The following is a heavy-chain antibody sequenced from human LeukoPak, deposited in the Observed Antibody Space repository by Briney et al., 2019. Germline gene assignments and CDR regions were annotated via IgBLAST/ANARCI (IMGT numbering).Heavy chain of an antibody. V-gene: IGHV3-23*01. CDR1: GFTFSSYA. Sequence: GGFLRLSCAASGFTFSSYAMSWVRQAPGKGLEWVSAISGSGGSTYYADSVKGRFTISRDNSKNTLYLQMNSLRAEDTAVYYCAKALYSSGWYYYYGMDVWGQGTTVTVSS. D-gene: IGHD6-19*01. J-gene: IGHJ6*02. CDR2: ISGSGGST. CDR3: AKALYSSGWYYYYGMDV.